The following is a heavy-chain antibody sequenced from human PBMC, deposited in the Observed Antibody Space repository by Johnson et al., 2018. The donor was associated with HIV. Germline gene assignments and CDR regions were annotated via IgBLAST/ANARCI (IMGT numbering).Heavy chain of an antibody. V-gene: IGHV3-30*03. J-gene: IGHJ3*02. Sequence: QVQLVESGGGLVQPGGSLRLSCAASGFTFSSYGMYWVRQAPGKGLEWVALISYDGSNKNKADSVKGRFTISRDNSKNTVYLQMNSLRSDDTAVYYCARLRGAFDIWGQGTMVTVSS. CDR2: ISYDGSNK. CDR3: ARLRGAFDI. CDR1: GFTFSSYG. D-gene: IGHD4-17*01.